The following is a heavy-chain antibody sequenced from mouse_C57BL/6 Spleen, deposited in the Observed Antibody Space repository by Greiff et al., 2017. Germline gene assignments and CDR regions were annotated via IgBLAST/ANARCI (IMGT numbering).Heavy chain of an antibody. D-gene: IGHD3-2*02. CDR3: ARETAQATWFAY. Sequence: VMLVESGPELVKPGASVKISCKASGYAFSSSWMNWVKQRPGKGLEWIGRIYPGDGDTNYNGKFKGKATLTADKSSSTAYMQLSSLTSEDSAVYFCARETAQATWFAYWGQGTLVTVSA. J-gene: IGHJ3*01. V-gene: IGHV1-82*01. CDR2: IYPGDGDT. CDR1: GYAFSSSW.